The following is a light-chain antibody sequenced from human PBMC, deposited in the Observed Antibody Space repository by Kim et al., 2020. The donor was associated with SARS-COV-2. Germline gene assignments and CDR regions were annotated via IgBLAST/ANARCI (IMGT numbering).Light chain of an antibody. Sequence: DIQMTQSPSSVSASVGDRITITCRASQNMNSWLAWYQQKPGKAPKLLIYAASSLQSGVPSRFSGSGSGTDFTLTTSSLQPEDFATYYCQQANSFPLTFGGGTKVDIK. J-gene: IGKJ4*01. CDR2: AAS. CDR3: QQANSFPLT. V-gene: IGKV1-12*01. CDR1: QNMNSW.